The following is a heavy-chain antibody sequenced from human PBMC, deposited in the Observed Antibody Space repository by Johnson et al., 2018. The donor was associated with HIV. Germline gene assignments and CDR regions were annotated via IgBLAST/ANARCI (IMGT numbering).Heavy chain of an antibody. CDR2: IKSDGSSI. CDR3: ARSRGPMRKDAFDI. CDR1: GFTFSNAW. Sequence: VQLVESGGALVQPGGSLRLSCAASGFTFSNAWMSWVRQAPGKGLVWVSRIKSDGSSISYADSVKGRFTISRDNDKNTLYLEMGSLRVEDMAVYYCARSRGPMRKDAFDIWGQGTKVTVSS. D-gene: IGHD3-10*01. J-gene: IGHJ3*02. V-gene: IGHV3-74*02.